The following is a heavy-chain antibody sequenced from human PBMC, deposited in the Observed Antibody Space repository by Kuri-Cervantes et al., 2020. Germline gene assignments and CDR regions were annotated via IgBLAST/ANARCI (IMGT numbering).Heavy chain of an antibody. CDR1: GGSVSSGSYY. Sequence: SETLSLTCTVSGGSVSSGSYYWSWIRQPPGKGLEWIGSIYYSGSTYYNPSLKSRVTISVDTSKNQFSLKLSSVTAADTAVYYCAQVGGFYYYYYMDVWGKGTTVTVSS. J-gene: IGHJ6*03. V-gene: IGHV4-39*01. D-gene: IGHD3-16*01. CDR2: IYYSGST. CDR3: AQVGGFYYYYYMDV.